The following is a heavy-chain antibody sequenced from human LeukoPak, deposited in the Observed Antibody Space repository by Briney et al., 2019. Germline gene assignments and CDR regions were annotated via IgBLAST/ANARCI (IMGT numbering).Heavy chain of an antibody. CDR3: ARDRRVLRFLEWLSPFDP. Sequence: ASVKVSCKASGYTFTGYYMHWVRQAPGQGLEWMGRINPNSGGTNYAQKFQGRVTMTRDTSISTAYMELSSLRSEDTAVYYCARDRRVLRFLEWLSPFDPWGQGTLVTVSS. V-gene: IGHV1-2*06. J-gene: IGHJ5*02. CDR1: GYTFTGYY. CDR2: INPNSGGT. D-gene: IGHD3-3*01.